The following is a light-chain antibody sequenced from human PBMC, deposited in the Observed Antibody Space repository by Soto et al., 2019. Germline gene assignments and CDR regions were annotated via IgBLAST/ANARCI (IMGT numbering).Light chain of an antibody. CDR1: QSVSSY. CDR3: QQRSNWPPEAT. CDR2: DAS. Sequence: EIVLTQSPATLSLSPGERATLSCRASQSVSSYLAWYQQKPGQAPRLLIYDASNRATGIQARFSGSGSGTDLTLTISSLEPEDFAVYYCQQRSNWPPEATFGGGTKVEIK. V-gene: IGKV3-11*01. J-gene: IGKJ4*01.